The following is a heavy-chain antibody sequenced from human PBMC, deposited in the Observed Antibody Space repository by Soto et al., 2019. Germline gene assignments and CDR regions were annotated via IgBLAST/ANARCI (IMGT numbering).Heavy chain of an antibody. Sequence: KTSETLSLTCTVTGDSISSRSYYWGWIRQPPGKGLEWIGSIYYSGSTYNNPSLKSRVTISVDTSKNQFSLKLSSVTAADTAVYYCARGGGVWFGELCALDYWGQGTLVTVSS. CDR3: ARGGGVWFGELCALDY. J-gene: IGHJ4*02. CDR2: IYYSGST. CDR1: GDSISSRSYY. V-gene: IGHV4-39*07. D-gene: IGHD3-10*01.